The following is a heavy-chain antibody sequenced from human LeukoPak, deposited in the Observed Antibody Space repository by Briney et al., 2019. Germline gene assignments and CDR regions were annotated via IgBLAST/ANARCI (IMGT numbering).Heavy chain of an antibody. CDR2: ISGSGGST. D-gene: IGHD2-8*01. J-gene: IGHJ3*02. V-gene: IGHV3-23*01. CDR1: GFRFSSCA. CDR3: ARGTRDAFDI. Sequence: GGSLRLSCAASGFRFSSCAVTWVRQAPGKGLEWVSTISGSGGSTYYADSVKGRFTISRDNAKNSLYLQMSSLRAEDTAVYYCARGTRDAFDIWGQGTMVTVSS.